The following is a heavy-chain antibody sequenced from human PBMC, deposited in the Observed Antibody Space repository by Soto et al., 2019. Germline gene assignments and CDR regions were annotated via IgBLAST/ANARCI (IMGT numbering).Heavy chain of an antibody. CDR2: INSDGSSP. V-gene: IGHV3-74*01. J-gene: IGHJ5*02. CDR1: GFTFSSYW. CDR3: TRDRRISGFDP. D-gene: IGHD3-16*02. Sequence: GWSLRLACESSGFTFSSYWMHWVRQGPGRGLEWLSLINSDGSSPNYADSVKGRFTVSRDNAKNTLFLQMNSLRVDDTGVYYCTRDRRISGFDPWGQGTLVTVSS.